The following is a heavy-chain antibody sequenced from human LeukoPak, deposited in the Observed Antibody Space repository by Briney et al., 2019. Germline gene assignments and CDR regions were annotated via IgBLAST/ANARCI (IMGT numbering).Heavy chain of an antibody. V-gene: IGHV3-30-3*01. D-gene: IGHD3-3*01. CDR2: ISYDGSNK. J-gene: IGHJ4*02. CDR3: ASFPLYYDFWSAGPTTYYFDY. CDR1: GFNFSSYA. Sequence: PGGSLRLSCAASGFNFSSYAMHWVRQAPGKGLERVTVISYDGSNKYYADSVKGRFTISRDNSKNTLYLQMNSLRAEDTAVYYCASFPLYYDFWSAGPTTYYFDYWGQGTLVTVSS.